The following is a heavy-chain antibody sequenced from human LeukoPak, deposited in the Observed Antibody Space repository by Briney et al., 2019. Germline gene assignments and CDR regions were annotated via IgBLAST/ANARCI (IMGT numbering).Heavy chain of an antibody. V-gene: IGHV4-59*01. J-gene: IGHJ5*02. CDR2: IYYSGST. CDR3: VRFGDRYYGSGSYPNWFDP. Sequence: SETLSLTCTVSGGSISSYYWSWIRQPPGKGLEWIGYIYYSGSTNYNPSLKSRVTISVDTSKNQFSLKLSSVTAADTAVYYCVRFGDRYYGSGSYPNWFDPWGQGTLVTVSS. CDR1: GGSISSYY. D-gene: IGHD3-10*01.